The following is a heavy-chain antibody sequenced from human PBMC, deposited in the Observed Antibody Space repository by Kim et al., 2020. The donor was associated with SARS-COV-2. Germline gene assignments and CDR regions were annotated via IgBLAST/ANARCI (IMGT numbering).Heavy chain of an antibody. V-gene: IGHV3-21*01. D-gene: IGHD6-6*01. Sequence: SVKGRSTTSRDNAKNSLYLQMNSLRAEDTAVYYCARPHQYSSSSRVFDYWGQGTLVTVSS. CDR3: ARPHQYSSSSRVFDY. J-gene: IGHJ4*02.